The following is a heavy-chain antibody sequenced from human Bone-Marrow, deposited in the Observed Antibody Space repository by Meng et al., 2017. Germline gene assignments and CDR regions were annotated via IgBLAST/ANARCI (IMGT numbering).Heavy chain of an antibody. CDR2: IIPIFGTA. J-gene: IGHJ3*02. CDR3: ARDGGYGEYVGFAFDI. V-gene: IGHV1-69*05. CDR1: GYTFTSYG. Sequence: SVKVSCKASGYTFTSYGISWVRQAPGQGLEWMGGIIPIFGTANYAQKFQGRVTITTDESTSTAYMELSSLRSEDTAVYYCARDGGYGEYVGFAFDICGQGTMVTVSS. D-gene: IGHD4-17*01.